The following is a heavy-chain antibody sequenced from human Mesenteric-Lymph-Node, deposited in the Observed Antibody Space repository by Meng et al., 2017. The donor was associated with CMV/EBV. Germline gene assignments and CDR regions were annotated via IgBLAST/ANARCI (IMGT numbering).Heavy chain of an antibody. V-gene: IGHV1-69*10. CDR3: ARGDGNNFYYYGMDI. D-gene: IGHD1/OR15-1a*01. J-gene: IGHJ6*02. CDR1: GGTFSSYA. Sequence: SVKVSCKASGGTFSSYAISWVRQAPGQGLEWMGGIIPILGIANYAQKFQGRVTITADKSTSTAYMELSSLKSDDTAVYYCARGDGNNFYYYGMDIWGQGTTVTVSS. CDR2: IIPILGIA.